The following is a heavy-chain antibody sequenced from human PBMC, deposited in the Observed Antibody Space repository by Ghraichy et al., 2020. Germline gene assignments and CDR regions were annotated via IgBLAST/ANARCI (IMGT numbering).Heavy chain of an antibody. CDR2: IYYSGST. V-gene: IGHV4-61*01. D-gene: IGHD2-15*01. Sequence: GSLSLTCTVSGGSVSSGSYYWSWIRQPPGKGLEWIGYIYYSGSTNYNPSLKSRVTISVDTSKNQFSLKLSSVTAADTAVYYCARVGRDYYYYYYMDVWGKGTTVTVSS. CDR1: GGSVSSGSYY. CDR3: ARVGRDYYYYYYMDV. J-gene: IGHJ6*03.